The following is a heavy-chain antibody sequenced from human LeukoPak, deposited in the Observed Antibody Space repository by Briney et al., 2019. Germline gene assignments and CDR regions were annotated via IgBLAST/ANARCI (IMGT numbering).Heavy chain of an antibody. V-gene: IGHV1-8*01. CDR3: ARGQYTSTWYRGSRWFDP. D-gene: IGHD6-13*01. CDR2: MNPNSGNT. Sequence: ASVKVSCKASGYTFTSYDINWVRQATGQGLEWMGWMNPNSGNTGYAQKFQGRVTMTRNTSISTAYMELSNLTSEDTAVYYCARGQYTSTWYRGSRWFDPWGQGTLVTVSS. CDR1: GYTFTSYD. J-gene: IGHJ5*02.